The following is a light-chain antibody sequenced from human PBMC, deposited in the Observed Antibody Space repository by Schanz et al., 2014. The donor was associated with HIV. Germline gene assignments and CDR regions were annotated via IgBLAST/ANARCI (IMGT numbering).Light chain of an antibody. V-gene: IGKV3-20*01. CDR2: GAS. J-gene: IGKJ1*01. CDR1: QSVSAGY. CDR3: QQYGSSPWT. Sequence: EIVLTQSPGTLSLSPGARATLSCRASQSVSAGYLAWYQQKPGQAPRLLIYGASSRATGIPDRFSGSGSGTDFTLTISRLEPEDFAVYYCQQYGSSPWTFSQGTKVEIK.